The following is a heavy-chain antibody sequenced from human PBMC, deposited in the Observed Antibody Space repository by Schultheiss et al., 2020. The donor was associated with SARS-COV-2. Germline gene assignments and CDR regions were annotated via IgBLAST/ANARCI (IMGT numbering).Heavy chain of an antibody. CDR1: GFAFSSYV. CDR2: IWYDGSNK. Sequence: GGSLRLSCAASGFAFSSYVLHWVRRAPGKGLEWVAVIWYDGSNKYYADSVKGRFTISRDNSKNTLYLQMNSLRAEDTAVYYCARDEMVVVVPYYYYYGMDVWGQGTTVTVSS. CDR3: ARDEMVVVVPYYYYYGMDV. V-gene: IGHV3-33*08. D-gene: IGHD2-2*01. J-gene: IGHJ6*02.